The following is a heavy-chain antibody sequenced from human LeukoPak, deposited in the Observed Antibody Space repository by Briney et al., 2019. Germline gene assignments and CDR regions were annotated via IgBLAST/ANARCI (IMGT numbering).Heavy chain of an antibody. J-gene: IGHJ5*02. Sequence: TSETLSLTCTVSGGSVSSGSYYWSWIRQPPGKGLEWIGYIYYSGSTNYNPSLKSRVTISVDTSKNQFSLKLSSVTAADTAVYYCARDLLVYGGSSWVNWFDPWGQGTLVTVSS. CDR3: ARDLLVYGGSSWVNWFDP. D-gene: IGHD6-13*01. V-gene: IGHV4-61*01. CDR2: IYYSGST. CDR1: GGSVSSGSYY.